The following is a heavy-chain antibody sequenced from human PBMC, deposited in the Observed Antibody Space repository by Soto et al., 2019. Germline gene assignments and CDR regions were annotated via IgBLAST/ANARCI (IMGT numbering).Heavy chain of an antibody. Sequence: SVKVSFKASGYTFTYRYLHWVRQAPGQALEWMGWITPFNANTNYTQKFQDRVTVTISVDTSKNQFSLKLSSVTAADTAVYYCASRKSSPYFDYWGQGTLVTVSS. CDR1: GYTFTYRY. CDR3: ASRKSSPYFDY. D-gene: IGHD3-10*01. V-gene: IGHV1-45*02. CDR2: ITPFNANT. J-gene: IGHJ4*02.